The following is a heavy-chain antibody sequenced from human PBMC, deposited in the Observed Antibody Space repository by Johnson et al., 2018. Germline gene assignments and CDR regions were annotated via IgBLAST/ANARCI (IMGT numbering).Heavy chain of an antibody. CDR3: ARENRGYSSGYSH. Sequence: VQLLETGAEVKKPGASXKVSCKASGYTFTSYYMHWVRLAPGQGLEWMGIINPSVGSTSYAQKFQGRVTMTRDTSTSTVYMELSSLRSEDSAVYYCARENRGYSSGYSHWGQGTLVTVSS. V-gene: IGHV1-46*01. CDR2: INPSVGST. D-gene: IGHD3-22*01. J-gene: IGHJ1*01. CDR1: GYTFTSYY.